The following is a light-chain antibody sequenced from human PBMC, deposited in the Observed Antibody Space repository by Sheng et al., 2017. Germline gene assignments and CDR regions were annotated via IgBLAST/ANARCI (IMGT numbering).Light chain of an antibody. Sequence: DIVLTQSPESLPVSLGEGATINCKSSQSLLDSSDNRNYLAWYQQKPGQPPKLLIYWASTRQSGVPDRFSGGGSGTDFTLTISNLQAEDVAVYFCHQYHSSPYTFGQGTNL. CDR1: QSLLDSSDNRNY. CDR3: HQYHSSPYT. CDR2: WAS. V-gene: IGKV4-1*01. J-gene: IGKJ2*01.